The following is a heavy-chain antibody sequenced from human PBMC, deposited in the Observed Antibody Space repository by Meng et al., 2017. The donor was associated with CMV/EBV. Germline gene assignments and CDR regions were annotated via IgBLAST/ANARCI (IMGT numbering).Heavy chain of an antibody. D-gene: IGHD1-26*01. J-gene: IGHJ5*02. CDR2: INHSGST. Sequence: QGPLQQGGAGLLKPPETLSLTCAVYGGSFSGYYWSWIRQPPGKGLEWIGEINHSGSTNYNPSLKSRVTISVDTSKNQFSLKLSSVTAADTAVYYCARGVGGWFDPWGQGTLVTVSS. CDR3: ARGVGGWFDP. CDR1: GGSFSGYY. V-gene: IGHV4-34*01.